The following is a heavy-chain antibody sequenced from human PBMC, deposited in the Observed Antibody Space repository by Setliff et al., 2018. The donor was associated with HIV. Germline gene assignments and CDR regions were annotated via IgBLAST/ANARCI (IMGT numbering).Heavy chain of an antibody. V-gene: IGHV3-7*01. D-gene: IGHD3-10*01. CDR2: LHYDGGYI. CDR1: GFTFSDYW. CDR3: ARDPLPDFRGWCY. Sequence: PGESLKISCTASGFTFSDYWMTWVRQAPGKGLEWVAFLHYDGGYIYYADSVKGRFTISRDNAKNSLYLQMNSLRAEDTAVYYCARDPLPDFRGWCYWGQGTLVTVSS. J-gene: IGHJ4*02.